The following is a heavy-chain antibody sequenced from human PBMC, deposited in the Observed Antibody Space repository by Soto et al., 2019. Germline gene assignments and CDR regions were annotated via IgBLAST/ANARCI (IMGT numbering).Heavy chain of an antibody. J-gene: IGHJ6*02. V-gene: IGHV1-2*02. CDR3: ARLGQQLVEYYYYGMDV. CDR1: GYTFTGYY. D-gene: IGHD6-13*01. Sequence: ASVKVSCKGSGYTFTGYYMHWVRQAPGQGLEWMGWINPNSGGTNYAQKFQGRVTMTRDTSISTAYMELSRLRSDDTAVYYCARLGQQLVEYYYYGMDVWGQGTTVTVSS. CDR2: INPNSGGT.